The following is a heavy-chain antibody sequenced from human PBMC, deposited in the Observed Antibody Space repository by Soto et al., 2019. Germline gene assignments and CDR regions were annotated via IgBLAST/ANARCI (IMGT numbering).Heavy chain of an antibody. CDR3: ARRMKRPYIAARSTLNCYYGMDV. J-gene: IGHJ6*02. CDR2: IYPGDSDT. D-gene: IGHD6-6*01. V-gene: IGHV5-51*01. CDR1: GYSFTSYW. Sequence: GASQKISCEGSGYSFTSYWIGSVRQMPGKGLEWMGIIYPGDSDTRYSPSFQGQVTISADKSISTAYLQWSSLKASDTAMYYCARRMKRPYIAARSTLNCYYGMDVWGQGTTVTVSS.